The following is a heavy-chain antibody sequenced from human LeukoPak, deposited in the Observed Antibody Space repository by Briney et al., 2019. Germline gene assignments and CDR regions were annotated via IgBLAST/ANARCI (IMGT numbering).Heavy chain of an antibody. Sequence: PSETLSLTCTVSGGSINTSDYYWTWIRQPPGKGLEWIGYIFYSGNTYYNPSLKSRPIISIDTSKNQFSLKLSSVTAADTAVYYCARGDYYGSGSWNNWFDPWGQGTLVTVSS. J-gene: IGHJ5*02. CDR1: GGSINTSDYY. V-gene: IGHV4-30-4*08. CDR2: IFYSGNT. D-gene: IGHD3-10*01. CDR3: ARGDYYGSGSWNNWFDP.